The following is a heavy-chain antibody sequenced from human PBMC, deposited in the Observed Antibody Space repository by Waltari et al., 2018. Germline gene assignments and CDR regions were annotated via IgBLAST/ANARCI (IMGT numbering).Heavy chain of an antibody. D-gene: IGHD3-10*01. V-gene: IGHV4-38-2*01. CDR1: GYSISSGYY. CDR2: IYHSGST. J-gene: IGHJ5*02. Sequence: VKPSETLSLTCAVSGYSISSGYYWGWIRQPPGKGLEWIGSIYHSGSTYYNPYLKSRVTISVDTSKNQFSLKLSSVTAADTAVYYCARGTIAHYYGSGSYYDNNWFDPWGQGTLVTVSS. CDR3: ARGTIAHYYGSGSYYDNNWFDP.